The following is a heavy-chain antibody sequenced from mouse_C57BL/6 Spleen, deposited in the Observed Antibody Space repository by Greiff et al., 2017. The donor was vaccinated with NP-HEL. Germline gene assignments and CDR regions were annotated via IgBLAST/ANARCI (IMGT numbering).Heavy chain of an antibody. CDR3: ARCRGGSRYYFDY. Sequence: VKLQESGAELARPGASVKLSCKASGYTFTSYGISWVKQRTGQGLEWIGEIYPRSGNTYYNEKFKGKATLTADKSSSTAYMELRSLTSEDSAVYFCARCRGGSRYYFDYWGQGTTLTVSS. CDR2: IYPRSGNT. D-gene: IGHD1-1*01. J-gene: IGHJ2*01. CDR1: GYTFTSYG. V-gene: IGHV1-81*01.